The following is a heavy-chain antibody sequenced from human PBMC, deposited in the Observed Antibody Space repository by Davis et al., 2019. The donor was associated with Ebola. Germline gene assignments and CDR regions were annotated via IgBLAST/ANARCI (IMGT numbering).Heavy chain of an antibody. CDR3: ARKTYFDY. CDR2: ISYDGSNK. J-gene: IGHJ4*02. Sequence: GGSLRLSCAASGFTFSSYAMHWVRQAPGKGLEWVAVISYDGSNKYYADSVKGRFTISRDNSKNTLYLQMNSLRAEDTAVYYCARKTYFDYWGQGILVTVSS. CDR1: GFTFSSYA. V-gene: IGHV3-30-3*01.